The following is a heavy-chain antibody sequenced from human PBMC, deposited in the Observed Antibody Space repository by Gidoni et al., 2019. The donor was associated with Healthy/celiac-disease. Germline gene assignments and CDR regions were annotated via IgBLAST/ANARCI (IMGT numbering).Heavy chain of an antibody. CDR1: GFTFDDYA. V-gene: IGHV3-9*01. CDR2: ISWNSGSI. Sequence: EVQLVESGGGLVQPGRSLRLSCAASGFTFDDYAMHWIRQAPGKGLVWVSGISWNSGSIGYADSVKGRFTISRDNAKNSLYLQMNSLRAEDTALYYCAKGAGYSSSWYADHNVYYFDYWGQGTLVTVSS. D-gene: IGHD6-13*01. CDR3: AKGAGYSSSWYADHNVYYFDY. J-gene: IGHJ4*02.